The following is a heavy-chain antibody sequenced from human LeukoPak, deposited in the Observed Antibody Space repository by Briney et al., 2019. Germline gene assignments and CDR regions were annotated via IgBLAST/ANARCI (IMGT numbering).Heavy chain of an antibody. V-gene: IGHV3-21*01. J-gene: IGHJ4*02. Sequence: GGSLRLSCAASGFTFSSYSMNWVRQAPGKGLEWVSSISSSSSYIYYADSVKGRFTISRDNAKNSLYLQMNSLRAEDTAVYYCARERSGGIQLWFPFDYWGQGTLVTVSS. D-gene: IGHD5-18*01. CDR1: GFTFSSYS. CDR2: ISSSSSYI. CDR3: ARERSGGIQLWFPFDY.